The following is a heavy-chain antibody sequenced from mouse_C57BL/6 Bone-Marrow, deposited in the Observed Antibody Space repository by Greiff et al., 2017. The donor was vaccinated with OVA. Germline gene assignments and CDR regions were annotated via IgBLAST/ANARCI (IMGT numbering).Heavy chain of an antibody. CDR3: ASVGYYPDY. CDR1: GYTFTDYY. Sequence: EVQLQESGPVLVKPGASVKMSCKASGYTFTDYYMNWVKQSHGKSLELIGVINPYNGGTSYNQKFKGKATLTVDKSSSPAYMELNSLTSEDSAVYYCASVGYYPDYWGQGTTLTVSS. D-gene: IGHD2-2*01. J-gene: IGHJ2*01. CDR2: INPYNGGT. V-gene: IGHV1-19*01.